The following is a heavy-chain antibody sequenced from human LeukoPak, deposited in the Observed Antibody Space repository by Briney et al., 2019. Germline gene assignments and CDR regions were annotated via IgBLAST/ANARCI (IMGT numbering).Heavy chain of an antibody. D-gene: IGHD4-17*01. V-gene: IGHV4-34*01. CDR1: GGSFSGYY. J-gene: IGHJ4*02. Sequence: SETLSLTCAVYGGSFSGYYWSWIRQPPGKGLEWIGEINHSGSTNYSPSLKSRVTISVDTSKNQFSPKLSSVTAADTAVYYCARGRGVTTFHQGGDYWGQGTLVTVSS. CDR2: INHSGST. CDR3: ARGRGVTTFHQGGDY.